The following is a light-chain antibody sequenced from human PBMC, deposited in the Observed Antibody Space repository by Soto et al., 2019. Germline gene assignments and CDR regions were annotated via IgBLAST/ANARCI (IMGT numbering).Light chain of an antibody. J-gene: IGKJ1*01. V-gene: IGKV4-1*01. CDR1: QSYLYSSNNKKY. Sequence: EIVLTQSPDSLAVCLGERATINCKSSQSYLYSSNNKKYLAWYQHKPGQPPKMIIYWESTRESGVPDRLSGSGSGTDFNRNISSLLAEYVADYYCQQYYSTRHCTLGQGTKLYIK. CDR2: WES. CDR3: QQYYSTRHCT.